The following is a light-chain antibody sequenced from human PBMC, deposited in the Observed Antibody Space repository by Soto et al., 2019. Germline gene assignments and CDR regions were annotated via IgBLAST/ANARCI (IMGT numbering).Light chain of an antibody. Sequence: EIVLTQSPATLSLSPGERATLSCRASQSVSSYLAWYQQKPGQAPRLLIYDASNRATGIPARFSGSGSGTDFTLTISSLEPEDFVVYYCQQRSNWPVFGQGTKLEIK. CDR1: QSVSSY. CDR2: DAS. CDR3: QQRSNWPV. J-gene: IGKJ2*01. V-gene: IGKV3-11*01.